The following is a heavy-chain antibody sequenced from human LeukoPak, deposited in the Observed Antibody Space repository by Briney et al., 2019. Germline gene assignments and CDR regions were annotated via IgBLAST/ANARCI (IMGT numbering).Heavy chain of an antibody. D-gene: IGHD6-19*01. Sequence: ASVTVSCKASGYTFTSYGISWVRQAPGQGLEWMGWNSAYNGNTNYAQKLQGRVSMTTDTSTSTAYMELRSLRSDDTAVYYCARDGYSSGWYGNWFDPWGQGTLGTVSS. J-gene: IGHJ5*02. V-gene: IGHV1-18*01. CDR2: NSAYNGNT. CDR1: GYTFTSYG. CDR3: ARDGYSSGWYGNWFDP.